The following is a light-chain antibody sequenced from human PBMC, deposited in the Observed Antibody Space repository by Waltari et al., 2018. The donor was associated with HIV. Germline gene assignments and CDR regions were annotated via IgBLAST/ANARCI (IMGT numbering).Light chain of an antibody. J-gene: IGKJ2*01. CDR1: QSVSSN. V-gene: IGKV3-15*01. CDR2: ATS. Sequence: EIVMTQSPATLSVSLGERATLSCRTSQSVSSNLAWYQQKPGQAPRLLIYATSNRATGIPARFSGSGSGTEFTLTISSLQSEDFAVYYCQQYYNWPPYTFGQGTKLEIK. CDR3: QQYYNWPPYT.